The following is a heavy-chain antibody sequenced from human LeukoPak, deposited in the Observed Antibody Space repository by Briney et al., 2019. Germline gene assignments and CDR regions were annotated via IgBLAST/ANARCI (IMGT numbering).Heavy chain of an antibody. J-gene: IGHJ5*02. CDR1: GDPFSGYH. CDR2: INYSGST. V-gene: IGHV4-34*01. Sequence: PSETLSLTCAVYGDPFSGYHWSWLPQPTGKGLEWIGEINYSGSTNYNPSLKSRVTITVDTSKNQFSLKLSFVAAADTAVYYGARGRKRGFDPWGQGTLVTVSS. CDR3: ARGRKRGFDP.